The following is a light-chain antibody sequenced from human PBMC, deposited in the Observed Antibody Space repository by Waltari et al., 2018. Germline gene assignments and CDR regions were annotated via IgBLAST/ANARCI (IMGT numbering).Light chain of an antibody. Sequence: VMTQSPDSLPVSLGERATINCRSSQSLLYHVNNKDYLAWFQQKSGKPPKLVMIWGSTRASGVPDRFSGGGSGTEFTLSISSLQAEDVAVYYCQQYFSTPYTFGQGTRVVI. V-gene: IGKV4-1*01. CDR3: QQYFSTPYT. CDR1: QSLLYHVNNKDY. J-gene: IGKJ2*01. CDR2: WGS.